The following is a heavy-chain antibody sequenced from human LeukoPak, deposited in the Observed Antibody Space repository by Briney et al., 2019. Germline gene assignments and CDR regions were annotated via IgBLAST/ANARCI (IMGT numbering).Heavy chain of an antibody. V-gene: IGHV3-21*01. Sequence: GGSLRLSRSVSGFTFSSYSMNWVRQAPGKGLQWVASISSGGSYSFYADSVEGRFSVSRDNARNSVSLQMNSLGPEDTAVYFCARGLGDYDAFDVWGQGTKVTVAS. CDR1: GFTFSSYS. D-gene: IGHD4-17*01. CDR3: ARGLGDYDAFDV. J-gene: IGHJ3*01. CDR2: ISSGGSYS.